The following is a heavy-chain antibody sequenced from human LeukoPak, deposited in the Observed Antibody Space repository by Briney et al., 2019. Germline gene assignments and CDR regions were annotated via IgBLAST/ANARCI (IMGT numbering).Heavy chain of an antibody. D-gene: IGHD1-14*01. CDR2: ISGSDGRL. CDR1: GFTFSSYS. CDR3: AKESPYRAPTRTYYFDF. V-gene: IGHV3-23*01. J-gene: IGHJ4*02. Sequence: GGSLRLSCAASGFTFSSYSMNWVRQAPGKGLEWVSAISGSDGRLFYADSVKGRFTISRDNFKNTLHLQMNSLRADDTAVYYCAKESPYRAPTRTYYFDFWGQGTLVTVSS.